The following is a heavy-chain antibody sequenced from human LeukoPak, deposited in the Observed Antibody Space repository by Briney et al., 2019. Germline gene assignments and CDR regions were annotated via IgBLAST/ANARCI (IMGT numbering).Heavy chain of an antibody. Sequence: GGSLRLSCAASGFTFSSSAMSWVRQAPGKGLEWVSTISGSGDRTYYADSVKGRFTISRDNSKNTLFLHMNSLRAEDTAVYYCAELGITMIGGVWGKGTTVTISS. CDR2: ISGSGDRT. CDR1: GFTFSSSA. D-gene: IGHD3-10*02. CDR3: AELGITMIGGV. V-gene: IGHV3-23*01. J-gene: IGHJ6*04.